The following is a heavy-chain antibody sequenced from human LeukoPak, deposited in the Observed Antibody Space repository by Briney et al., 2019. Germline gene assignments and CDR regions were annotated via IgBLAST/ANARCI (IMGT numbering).Heavy chain of an antibody. Sequence: PGGSLRLSCAVSGFSASGNYMSWVRQAPGKGLEWVSVIYGGGHTYYADSVKGRFTISRDKSRNTLYLQMNSLRAEDTAVYYCARDFVDRGMVNECWGQGTLVTVSS. J-gene: IGHJ4*02. CDR2: IYGGGHT. CDR3: ARDFVDRGMVNEC. V-gene: IGHV3-66*01. CDR1: GFSASGNY. D-gene: IGHD5-18*01.